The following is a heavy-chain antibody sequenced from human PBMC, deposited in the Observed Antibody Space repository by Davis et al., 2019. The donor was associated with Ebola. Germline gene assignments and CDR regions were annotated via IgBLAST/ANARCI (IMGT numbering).Heavy chain of an antibody. Sequence: ASVKVSCKSSGFASTSSAVHWVRQAPGQGLEWMGVINPSAGYTNYAQKFQGRITITADDSSRTVYMELSSLGSEDSAVYYCARARTGYYFDSSDSPSWFDPWGQGTLVTVSS. J-gene: IGHJ5*02. CDR3: ARARTGYYFDSSDSPSWFDP. D-gene: IGHD3-22*01. CDR1: GFASTSSA. V-gene: IGHV1-46*01. CDR2: INPSAGYT.